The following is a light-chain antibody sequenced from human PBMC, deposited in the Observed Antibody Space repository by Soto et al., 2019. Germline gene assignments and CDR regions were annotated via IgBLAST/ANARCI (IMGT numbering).Light chain of an antibody. V-gene: IGKV3-20*01. Sequence: ESVLTQSPGTLSLSPWERATLSCRASQSVSSTYLAWYQQKPGQAPRLLIYGASSRATGIPDRFIGSGSGTDFTLTISRLEPEDFAVYYCQQYGSSPPITFGQGKRLEIK. CDR1: QSVSSTY. CDR3: QQYGSSPPIT. CDR2: GAS. J-gene: IGKJ5*01.